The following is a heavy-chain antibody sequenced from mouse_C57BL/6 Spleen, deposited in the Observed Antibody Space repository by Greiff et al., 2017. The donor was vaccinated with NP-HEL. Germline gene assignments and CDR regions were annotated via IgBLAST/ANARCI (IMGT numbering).Heavy chain of an antibody. Sequence: EVKLMESGGGLVKPGGSLKLSCAASGFTFSSYAMSWVRQTPEKRLEWVATISDGGSYTYYPDNVKGRFTISRDNAKNNLYLQMSHLKSEDTAMYYCARGGTTVVAPFAYWGQGTLVTVSA. V-gene: IGHV5-4*03. J-gene: IGHJ3*01. CDR3: ARGGTTVVAPFAY. CDR2: ISDGGSYT. D-gene: IGHD1-1*01. CDR1: GFTFSSYA.